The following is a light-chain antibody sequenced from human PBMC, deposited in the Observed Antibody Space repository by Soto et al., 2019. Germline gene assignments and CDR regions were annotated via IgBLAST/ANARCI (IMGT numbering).Light chain of an antibody. Sequence: ETVLAQSPVTLSLSPGERATLSCRASQSISDQLAWYQQKPGQAPRLLIYDASHRATGIPARFSGSGSGTDFTLTISSLEPEDFGVYYCQQRNDWPLTFGGGTKLQIK. CDR1: QSISDQ. V-gene: IGKV3-11*01. CDR2: DAS. J-gene: IGKJ4*01. CDR3: QQRNDWPLT.